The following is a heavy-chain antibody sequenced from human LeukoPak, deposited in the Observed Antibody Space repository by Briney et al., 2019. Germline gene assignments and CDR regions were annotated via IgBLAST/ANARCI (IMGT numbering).Heavy chain of an antibody. CDR1: GASINSYY. CDR3: ARVGSTMARDYFDY. Sequence: SETLSLTCTVSGASINSYYWSWIRRPPGKGLEWIAYIYYSGNTNKNSPLKSRVTISVDTSKNQFSLKLSSVTAADTAVYYCARVGSTMARDYFDYWGQGTLVSVSS. CDR2: IYYSGNT. J-gene: IGHJ4*02. D-gene: IGHD3-10*01. V-gene: IGHV4-59*01.